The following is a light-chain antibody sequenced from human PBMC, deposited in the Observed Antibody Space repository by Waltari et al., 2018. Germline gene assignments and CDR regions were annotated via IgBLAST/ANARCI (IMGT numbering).Light chain of an antibody. Sequence: QSALTQPASVSGSPGQAITISCTGTGRDLGCFNYVSWYQQTPGKAPTLMIYGVSSRSSGVSNRFSGSKSGYAASLTISGLQAEDEAHYYCSSFTSTNTWVFGGGTKLTVL. CDR1: GRDLGCFNY. CDR2: GVS. CDR3: SSFTSTNTWV. V-gene: IGLV2-14*03. J-gene: IGLJ3*02.